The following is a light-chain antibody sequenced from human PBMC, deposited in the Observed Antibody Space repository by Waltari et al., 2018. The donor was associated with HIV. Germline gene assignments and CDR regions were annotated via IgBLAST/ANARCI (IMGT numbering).Light chain of an antibody. V-gene: IGLV1-47*01. CDR1: SSNIGSHD. CDR3: AVWDDSVSAWV. Sequence: QSVVTQTPSVSGTTGQRVTFSCSGSSSNIGSHDVSWYQHFTGKIPKVLINWNTRRPSGGPDRFSGSKSGTSASLAISGLRSEDEADYYCAVWDDSVSAWVFGGGTKLTVL. CDR2: WNT. J-gene: IGLJ3*02.